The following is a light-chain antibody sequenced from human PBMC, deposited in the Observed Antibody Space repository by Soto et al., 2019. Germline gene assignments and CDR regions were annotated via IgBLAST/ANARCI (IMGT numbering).Light chain of an antibody. V-gene: IGLV7-43*01. CDR2: STK. J-gene: IGLJ2*01. CDR3: LLYYGGQLGV. Sequence: QAVVTQEPSLTVSPGGTVTLTCATSTGAVTSGYYPNWFQQKPAQAPRALIYSTKNKYSWTPARFSGSLLGGKAALTLSGVQPEDEADYYCLLYYGGQLGVFGGGTQLTVL. CDR1: TGAVTSGYY.